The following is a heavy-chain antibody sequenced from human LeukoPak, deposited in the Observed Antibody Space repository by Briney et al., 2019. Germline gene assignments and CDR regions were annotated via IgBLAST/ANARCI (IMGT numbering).Heavy chain of an antibody. CDR2: INHSGST. D-gene: IGHD2-2*01. CDR1: GGSISNISYY. J-gene: IGHJ4*02. V-gene: IGHV4-39*07. CDR3: ARAAPHCSSTSCYVEDFYYFDY. Sequence: SETLSLTCTVSGGSISNISYYWGWIRQPPGKGLEWIGEINHSGSTNYNPSLKSRVTISVDTSKNQFSLKLSSVTAADTAVYYCARAAPHCSSTSCYVEDFYYFDYWGQGTLVTVSS.